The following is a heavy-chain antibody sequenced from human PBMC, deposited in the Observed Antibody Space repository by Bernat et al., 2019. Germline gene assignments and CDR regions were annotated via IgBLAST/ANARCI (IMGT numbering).Heavy chain of an antibody. CDR3: AALYGAESLPRWFDP. V-gene: IGHV3-15*01. CDR1: GFTFSKSW. CDR2: IKSKAVGGTT. D-gene: IGHD4-17*01. J-gene: IGHJ5*02. Sequence: EVQVVESGGGLVKPGGSLRLSCVASGFTFSKSWMSWVRQAPGKGLEWVGRIKSKAVGGTTDYTTPVKGRFTISRDDSKNTLYLQMNGLKIEDTAVYHCAALYGAESLPRWFDPWGQGTLVTVSS.